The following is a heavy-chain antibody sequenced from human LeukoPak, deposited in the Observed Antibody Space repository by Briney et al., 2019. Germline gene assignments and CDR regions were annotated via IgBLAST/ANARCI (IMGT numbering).Heavy chain of an antibody. V-gene: IGHV3-66*01. CDR2: IYSGGST. CDR3: ARNRDYGQTGYFDY. J-gene: IGHJ4*02. Sequence: GGSLRLSCAASGFTVSSNYMSWVRQSPGKGLEWLSVIYSGGSTYYADSVKGRFNIYRDHSKNTLYLQLNSLRAEDTAVYYCARNRDYGQTGYFDYWGQGTLGTVSS. D-gene: IGHD4/OR15-4a*01. CDR1: GFTVSSNY.